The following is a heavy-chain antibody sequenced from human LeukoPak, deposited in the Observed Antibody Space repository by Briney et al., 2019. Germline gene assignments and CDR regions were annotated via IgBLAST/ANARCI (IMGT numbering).Heavy chain of an antibody. CDR2: ISGSGGST. CDR1: GFTVSSNY. D-gene: IGHD1-26*01. Sequence: GGSLRLSCAASGFTVSSNYMSWVRQAPGKGLEWVSAISGSGGSTYYADSVKGRFTISRDNSKNTLYLQMNSLRAEDTAVYYCAKDLGELLPSCYDYWGQGTLVTVSS. CDR3: AKDLGELLPSCYDY. J-gene: IGHJ4*02. V-gene: IGHV3-23*01.